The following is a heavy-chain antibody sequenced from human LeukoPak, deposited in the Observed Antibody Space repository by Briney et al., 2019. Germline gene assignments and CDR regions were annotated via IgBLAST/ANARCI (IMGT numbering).Heavy chain of an antibody. CDR3: AKVSASRTGYLDY. CDR1: GFTFSSYA. Sequence: PGGSLRLSCAASGFTFSSYAMSWVRQAPGKGLEWVSTISGSGASTYYADSVKGRFTISRDNSKNTLYLQMNSLRAEDTAVYYCAKVSASRTGYLDYWGQGTLVTVSS. CDR2: ISGSGAST. J-gene: IGHJ4*02. D-gene: IGHD3/OR15-3a*01. V-gene: IGHV3-23*01.